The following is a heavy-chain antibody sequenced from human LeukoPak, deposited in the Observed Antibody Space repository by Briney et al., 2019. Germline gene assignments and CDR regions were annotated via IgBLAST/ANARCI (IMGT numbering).Heavy chain of an antibody. CDR3: ASSIAAAEDYYYYTDV. V-gene: IGHV1-69*05. D-gene: IGHD6-13*01. CDR1: GGTFSSYA. CDR2: IIPIFGTA. J-gene: IGHJ6*03. Sequence: SVKVSCKASGGTFSSYAISWVRQAPGQGLEWMGGIIPIFGTANYAQKFQGRVTITTDESTSTAYMELSSLRSEDTAVYYCASSIAAAEDYYYYTDVWGKGTTVTVSS.